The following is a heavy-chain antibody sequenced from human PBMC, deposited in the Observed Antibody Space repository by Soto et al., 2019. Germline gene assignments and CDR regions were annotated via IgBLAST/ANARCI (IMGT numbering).Heavy chain of an antibody. J-gene: IGHJ4*02. V-gene: IGHV1-69*13. CDR2: IIPIFGTA. Sequence: SVKVSCKASGGTFSSYAISWVRQAPGQGLEWMGGIIPIFGTANYAQKFQGRVTITADESTSTAYMELSSLRSEDTAVYYCARDPVGDYDSSGYWDYWGQGTLVTVSS. CDR3: ARDPVGDYDSSGYWDY. CDR1: GGTFSSYA. D-gene: IGHD3-22*01.